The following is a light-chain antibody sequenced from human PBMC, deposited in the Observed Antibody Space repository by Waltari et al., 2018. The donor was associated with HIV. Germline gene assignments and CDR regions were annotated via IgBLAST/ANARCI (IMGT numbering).Light chain of an antibody. V-gene: IGKV3-20*01. Sequence: EIVLTQSPDTLSLSAGQRATLSCRASQSLSSKFLAWYQQRPGQAPRLLISGTSDRAIGIPDRFSGSGSGTDFTLTISRLEPEDSAVYHCQQYDKSLTFGQGTKLEI. CDR1: QSLSSKF. CDR2: GTS. CDR3: QQYDKSLT. J-gene: IGKJ2*01.